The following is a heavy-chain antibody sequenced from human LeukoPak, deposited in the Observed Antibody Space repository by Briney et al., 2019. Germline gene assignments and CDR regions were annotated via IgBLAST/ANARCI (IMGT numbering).Heavy chain of an antibody. CDR3: AASYYYGSGSYYIDY. Sequence: SETLSLTCTVSGGSISSYYWSWIRQPPGKGLEWIGYIYYSGSTNYNPSLKSRVTISVDTSKNQFSLKLSSVTAADTAVYYCAASYYYGSGSYYIDYWGQGTLVIVSS. D-gene: IGHD3-10*01. V-gene: IGHV4-59*01. CDR2: IYYSGST. CDR1: GGSISSYY. J-gene: IGHJ4*02.